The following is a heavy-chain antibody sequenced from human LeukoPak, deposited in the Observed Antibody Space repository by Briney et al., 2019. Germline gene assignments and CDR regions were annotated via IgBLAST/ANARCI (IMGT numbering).Heavy chain of an antibody. V-gene: IGHV3-74*01. CDR1: GFTLSNYW. J-gene: IGHJ4*02. CDR3: ARDDYGDYLFDY. CDR2: INTDGSST. D-gene: IGHD4-17*01. Sequence: GGSLRLSCSASGFTLSNYWIHWVRQAPGKGLVWVSRINTDGSSTNYADSVRGRFTVSRDNAKNTLDLQMNSLRVEDTAVYYCARDDYGDYLFDYWGQGTLVTVSS.